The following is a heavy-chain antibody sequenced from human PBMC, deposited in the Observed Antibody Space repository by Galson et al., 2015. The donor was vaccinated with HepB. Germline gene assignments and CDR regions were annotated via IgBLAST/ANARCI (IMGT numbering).Heavy chain of an antibody. D-gene: IGHD3-3*01. CDR3: AREAEGYDFWSGYVRWFDP. J-gene: IGHJ5*02. V-gene: IGHV7-4-1*02. CDR1: GYTFTSYA. CDR2: INTNTGNP. Sequence: SVKVSCKASGYTFTSYAMNWVRQAHGQGLEWMGWINTNTGNPTYAQGFTGRFVFSLDTSVSTAYLQISSLKAEDTAVYYCAREAEGYDFWSGYVRWFDPWGQGTLVTVSS.